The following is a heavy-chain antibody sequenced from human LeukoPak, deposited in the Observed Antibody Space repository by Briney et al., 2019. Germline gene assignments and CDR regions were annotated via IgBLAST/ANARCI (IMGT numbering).Heavy chain of an antibody. Sequence: ASVKVSCKASGGTFSSYAISWVRQAPGQGLEWMGGIIPIFGTANYAQKFQGRVTITTDESTSTAYMGLSSLRSEDTAVYYCARECSTSCYTGTPDAFDIWGQGTMVTVSS. V-gene: IGHV1-69*05. J-gene: IGHJ3*02. CDR1: GGTFSSYA. CDR3: ARECSTSCYTGTPDAFDI. D-gene: IGHD2-2*02. CDR2: IIPIFGTA.